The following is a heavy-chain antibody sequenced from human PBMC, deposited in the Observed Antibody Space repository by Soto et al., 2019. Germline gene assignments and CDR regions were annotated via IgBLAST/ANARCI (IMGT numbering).Heavy chain of an antibody. CDR1: GFTFSSYG. V-gene: IGHV3-30*18. D-gene: IGHD3-10*01. J-gene: IGHJ6*02. CDR2: ISYDGSNK. Sequence: PGGSLRLSCAASGFTFSSYGMHWVRQAPGKGLEWVAVISYDGSNKYYADSVKGRFTISRDNSKNTLYLQMNSLRAEDTAVYYCAKDLIQMEKFWFGELNPSTPLPHYYYGMDVWGQGTTVTVSS. CDR3: AKDLIQMEKFWFGELNPSTPLPHYYYGMDV.